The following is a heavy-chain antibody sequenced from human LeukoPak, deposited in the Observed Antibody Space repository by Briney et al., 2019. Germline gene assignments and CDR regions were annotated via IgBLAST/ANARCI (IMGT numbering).Heavy chain of an antibody. CDR3: AGQSHYDYVWGSYRLFDY. Sequence: ASETLSLTCTVSGGSISSSPYYWGWIRQPPGKGLEWIGTIYYSGSTNYNPSLKSRVTISVDTSKNQFFLRLSSVTAADTAMYYCAGQSHYDYVWGSYRLFDYWGQGTLVTVSS. CDR2: IYYSGST. CDR1: GGSISSSPYY. D-gene: IGHD3-16*02. V-gene: IGHV4-39*07. J-gene: IGHJ4*02.